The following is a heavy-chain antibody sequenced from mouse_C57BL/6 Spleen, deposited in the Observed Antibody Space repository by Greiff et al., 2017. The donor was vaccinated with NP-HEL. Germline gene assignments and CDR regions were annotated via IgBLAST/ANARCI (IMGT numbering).Heavy chain of an antibody. CDR2: IDPEDGDT. CDR1: GFNIKDYY. J-gene: IGHJ2*01. D-gene: IGHD2-4*01. Sequence: EVQGVESGAELVRPGASVKLSCTASGFNIKDYYMHWVKQRPEQGLEWIGRIDPEDGDTEYAPKFQGKATITADTSSNTAYLQLSSLTSEDTAVYYCARQEGLYDYDDYWGQGTTLTVSS. V-gene: IGHV14-2*01. CDR3: ARQEGLYDYDDY.